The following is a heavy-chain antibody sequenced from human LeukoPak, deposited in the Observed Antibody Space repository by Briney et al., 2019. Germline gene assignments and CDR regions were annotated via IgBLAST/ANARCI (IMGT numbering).Heavy chain of an antibody. J-gene: IGHJ5*02. V-gene: IGHV4-38-2*02. CDR2: IYYSGST. Sequence: SETLSLTCIVSGYSISSGYYWGWIRGPPGKGVEWIGRIYYSGSTYYNPSLKSRVTISGEKAKNQFSLKLSSVTAADTAVYYCASESVFGVVIIRSDLWGQGTLVTVSS. CDR3: ASESVFGVVIIRSDL. CDR1: GYSISSGYY. D-gene: IGHD3-3*01.